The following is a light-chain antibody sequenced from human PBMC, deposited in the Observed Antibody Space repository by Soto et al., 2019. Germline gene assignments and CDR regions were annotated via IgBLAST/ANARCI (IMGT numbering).Light chain of an antibody. CDR1: SSNIGSYT. V-gene: IGLV1-44*01. J-gene: IGLJ2*01. CDR2: INA. Sequence: QSVLTQPPSASGTPGQRVTISCSGSSSNIGSYTVNWYQQLPGAAPKLLIYINAQRPSGVPDRFSGSKSGTSASLAISGLQSEDEADYYCAAWDDSLNGVVFGGGTKLTVL. CDR3: AAWDDSLNGVV.